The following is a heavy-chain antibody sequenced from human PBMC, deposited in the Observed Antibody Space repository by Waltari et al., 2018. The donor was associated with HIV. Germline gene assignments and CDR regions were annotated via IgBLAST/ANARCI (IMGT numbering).Heavy chain of an antibody. J-gene: IGHJ4*02. CDR2: IDGSGTKS. Sequence: EVQLMESGGGLVQPGGSRRLSCAASGFAFVSYAITWVRQSPESGLEWVAAIDGSGTKSFYADSVKGRFTLSRDNSKNTVFLQMNSLRAADTAIYYCAKAFYEDTAYYYDFWGRGTRVTVSS. D-gene: IGHD3-22*01. V-gene: IGHV3-23*01. CDR1: GFAFVSYA. CDR3: AKAFYEDTAYYYDF.